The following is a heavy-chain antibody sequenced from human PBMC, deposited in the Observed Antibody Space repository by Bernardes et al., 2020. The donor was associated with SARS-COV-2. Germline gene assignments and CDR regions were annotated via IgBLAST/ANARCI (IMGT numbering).Heavy chain of an antibody. CDR1: GFAFNRFG. CDR2: ISYDGDEK. Sequence: GGSLRLSCAASGFAFNRFGMHWVRQAPGKGLEWVAVISYDGDEKYYGDSVKGRFTISRDNSKNTLHLQMNSLRVEDTAVYYCAKPLGRYYGDYGGNAFDIWGQGTMVTVSS. CDR3: AKPLGRYYGDYGGNAFDI. D-gene: IGHD4-17*01. J-gene: IGHJ3*02. V-gene: IGHV3-30*18.